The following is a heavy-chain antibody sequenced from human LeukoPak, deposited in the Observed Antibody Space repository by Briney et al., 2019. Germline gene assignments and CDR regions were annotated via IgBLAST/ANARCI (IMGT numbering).Heavy chain of an antibody. CDR2: IRYDGSNK. J-gene: IGHJ4*02. V-gene: IGHV3-30*02. D-gene: IGHD3-16*01. CDR1: GFTFSAYD. CDR3: AKDLMGGLGGY. Sequence: GGSLRLSCAASGFTFSAYDMPWVRQAPGKGLEWVAFIRYDGSNKYYADSVKGRFTISRDNSKNTLFLQMNSLRAEDTAVYYCAKDLMGGLGGYWGQGTLVTVSS.